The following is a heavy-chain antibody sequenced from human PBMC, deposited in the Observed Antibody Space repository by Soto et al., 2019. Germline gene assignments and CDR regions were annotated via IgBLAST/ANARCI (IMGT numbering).Heavy chain of an antibody. D-gene: IGHD2-15*01. CDR3: AGLRGYAGSPIDY. Sequence: XETLSLTCTVSGGSIISGYWSWIRQPPGKGLEWIGYISYSGNTNYNPSLKSRVTMSVDTPKNQFSLRLSSVTTADTAVYYCAGLRGYAGSPIDYWGQGTLVTVSS. CDR2: ISYSGNT. J-gene: IGHJ4*02. V-gene: IGHV4-59*01. CDR1: GGSIISGY.